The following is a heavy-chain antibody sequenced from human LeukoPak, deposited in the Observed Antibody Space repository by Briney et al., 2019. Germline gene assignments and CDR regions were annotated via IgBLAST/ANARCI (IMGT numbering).Heavy chain of an antibody. D-gene: IGHD3-3*01. J-gene: IGHJ4*02. CDR2: ISGSGGST. Sequence: PGGSLRLSCAASGFTFSSYAMSWVRQAPGKGLEWVSAISGSGGSTYYADSVKGRFTISRDNSKNTLYLQMNSLRAEDTAVYYCAKDFGGYYDFWSGYSGVDYWGQGTLVTVSS. CDR1: GFTFSSYA. V-gene: IGHV3-23*01. CDR3: AKDFGGYYDFWSGYSGVDY.